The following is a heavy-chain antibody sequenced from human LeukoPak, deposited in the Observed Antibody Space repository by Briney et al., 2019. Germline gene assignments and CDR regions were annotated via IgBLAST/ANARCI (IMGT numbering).Heavy chain of an antibody. CDR3: ARDLAAAGTFHFDY. J-gene: IGHJ4*02. D-gene: IGHD6-13*01. Sequence: SVKVSCKASGGTFSSYAISWVRQVPGQGLEWMGRIIPILGIANYAQKFQGRVTITADKSTSTAYMELSSLRSEDTAVYYCARDLAAAGTFHFDYWGQGTLVTVSS. CDR1: GGTFSSYA. CDR2: IIPILGIA. V-gene: IGHV1-69*04.